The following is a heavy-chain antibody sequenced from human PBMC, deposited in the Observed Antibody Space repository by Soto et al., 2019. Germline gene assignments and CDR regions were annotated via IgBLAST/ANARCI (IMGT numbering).Heavy chain of an antibody. CDR3: ARDHKGYDFWSGTNLYYYYGMDV. V-gene: IGHV1-69*12. CDR2: IIPIFGTA. J-gene: IGHJ6*02. D-gene: IGHD3-3*01. Sequence: QVQLVQSGAEVKKPGSSVKVSCKASGGTFSSYAISWVRQAPGQGLEWMGGIIPIFGTANYAQKFQGRVTITADESTSTAYMALSSLRSEDTAVYYCARDHKGYDFWSGTNLYYYYGMDVWGQGTTVTVSS. CDR1: GGTFSSYA.